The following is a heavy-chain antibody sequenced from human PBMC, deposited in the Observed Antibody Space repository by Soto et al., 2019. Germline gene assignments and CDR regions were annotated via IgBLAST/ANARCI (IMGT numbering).Heavy chain of an antibody. CDR1: GFTFSSYG. CDR2: ISYDGSNK. Sequence: QVQLVESGGGVVQPGRSLRLSCAASGFTFSSYGMHWVRQAPGKGLEWVAVISYDGSNKYYADSVKGRFTISRDNSKNTLYLQMNSLRAEDTAVYYCAKDVRRGMDVWGQRTTVTVSS. D-gene: IGHD3-16*01. V-gene: IGHV3-30*18. J-gene: IGHJ6*02. CDR3: AKDVRRGMDV.